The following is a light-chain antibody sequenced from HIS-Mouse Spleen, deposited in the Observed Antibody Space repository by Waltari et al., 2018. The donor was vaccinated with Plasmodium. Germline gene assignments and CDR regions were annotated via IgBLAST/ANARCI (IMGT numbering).Light chain of an antibody. CDR1: ALPKKY. J-gene: IGLJ3*02. CDR3: YSADSSGNHRV. CDR2: EDS. V-gene: IGLV3-10*01. Sequence: SYELTQPPSVSVSPGQTARITCSGDALPKKYAYWYQQKSGQAPVLVIYEDSKRPAGSPERGSGSSSGTMATLTISGAQVEDEADYYGYSADSSGNHRVFGGGTKLTVL.